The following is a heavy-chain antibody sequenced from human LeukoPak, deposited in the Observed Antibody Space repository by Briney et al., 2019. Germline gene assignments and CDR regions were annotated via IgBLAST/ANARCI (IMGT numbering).Heavy chain of an antibody. Sequence: SETLSLTCSVSGGSFSTYFWNWIRQPAGKGLEWIGRISTSGSTTYNPSLKSRVTMSVDTSKNQFSLSLRSVTAADTAAYYCARDDRVEGGENWFDPWGRGTLVIVSS. CDR1: GGSFSTYF. CDR2: ISTSGST. D-gene: IGHD3-10*01. V-gene: IGHV4-4*07. CDR3: ARDDRVEGGENWFDP. J-gene: IGHJ5*02.